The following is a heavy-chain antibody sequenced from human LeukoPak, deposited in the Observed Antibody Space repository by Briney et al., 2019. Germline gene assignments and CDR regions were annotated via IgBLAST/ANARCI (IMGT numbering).Heavy chain of an antibody. CDR3: TRARRPDGGTELYYFDF. CDR2: LKSSDTGGAI. V-gene: IGHV3-49*03. J-gene: IGHJ4*02. D-gene: IGHD3/OR15-3a*01. CDR1: GFTFADYA. Sequence: SLRLSCATSGFTFADYAMTWLRQAPGQGLEGGSILKSSDTGGAIEYDASVEGRSNMSRDDSYIMANLHMYSLTAEDSGTNYCTRARRPDGGTELYYFDFWGQGTLVTVSS.